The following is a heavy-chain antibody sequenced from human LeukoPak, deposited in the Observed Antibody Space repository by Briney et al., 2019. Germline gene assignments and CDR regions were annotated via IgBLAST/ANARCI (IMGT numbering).Heavy chain of an antibody. V-gene: IGHV3-11*04. Sequence: GGSLRLSCAASGFSVSNKYMSWVRQAPGKGLEWVSYISSSGSTIYYADSVKGRFTISRDNAKNSLYLQMNSLRAEDTAVYYCARGTYYYDSSGYFDYWGQGTLVTVSS. CDR1: GFSVSNKY. CDR3: ARGTYYYDSSGYFDY. D-gene: IGHD3-22*01. CDR2: ISSSGSTI. J-gene: IGHJ4*02.